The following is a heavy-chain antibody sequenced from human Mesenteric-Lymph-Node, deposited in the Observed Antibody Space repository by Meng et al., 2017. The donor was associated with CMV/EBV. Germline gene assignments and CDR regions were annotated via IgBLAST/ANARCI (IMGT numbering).Heavy chain of an antibody. J-gene: IGHJ4*02. Sequence: GESLKISCAASGFTFSYYSMNWVRQAPGKGLEWVSSISSDNSYIYYADSVKGRFTISRDNAKNSLYLQMNSLRAEDTAVYYCARDHDYLNYFDYWGQGTLVTVSS. V-gene: IGHV3-21*01. CDR1: GFTFSYYS. CDR3: ARDHDYLNYFDY. D-gene: IGHD3-16*01. CDR2: ISSDNSYI.